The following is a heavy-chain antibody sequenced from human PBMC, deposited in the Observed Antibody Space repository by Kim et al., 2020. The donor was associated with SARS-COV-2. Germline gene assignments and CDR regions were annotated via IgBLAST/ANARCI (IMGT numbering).Heavy chain of an antibody. D-gene: IGHD3-10*01. Sequence: SRVTISVDTSKNQFSLKRSSVTAADTAVYYCARGGSSLWFGEYKTGGVDYWGQGTLVTVSS. CDR3: ARGGSSLWFGEYKTGGVDY. V-gene: IGHV4-34*01. J-gene: IGHJ4*02.